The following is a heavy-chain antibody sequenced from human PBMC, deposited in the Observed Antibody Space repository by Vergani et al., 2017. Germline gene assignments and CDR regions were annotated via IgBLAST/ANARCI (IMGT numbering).Heavy chain of an antibody. CDR2: ISTTSDTI. D-gene: IGHD2-2*01. CDR3: ARSSGTRKYQLRLGYFQH. V-gene: IGHV3-48*04. Sequence: DVQLVESGGDLVQPGGSLRLSCAASGFTFSSYSMNWVRQAPGKGLEWISYISTTSDTIYYADSVRGRFTISRDNSKNSLYLQMNSLRTEDTALYYCARSSGTRKYQLRLGYFQHWGQGTLVTVSS. CDR1: GFTFSSYS. J-gene: IGHJ1*01.